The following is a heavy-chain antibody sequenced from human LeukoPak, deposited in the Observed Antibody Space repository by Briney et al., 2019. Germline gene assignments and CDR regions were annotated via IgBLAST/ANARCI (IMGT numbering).Heavy chain of an antibody. J-gene: IGHJ4*02. V-gene: IGHV4-30-4*07. Sequence: SQTLSLTCAVSGVSISSGGYSWRWLRQPPGKGLEWIGYIYYSGSTYYNPSLKSRPTISVDTYKNLFSLKRSSVTAADTAVYYCARASMRRRDGYNRHYEIDYWGQGTLVTVSS. CDR2: IYYSGST. CDR1: GVSISSGGYS. CDR3: ARASMRRRDGYNRHYEIDY. D-gene: IGHD5-24*01.